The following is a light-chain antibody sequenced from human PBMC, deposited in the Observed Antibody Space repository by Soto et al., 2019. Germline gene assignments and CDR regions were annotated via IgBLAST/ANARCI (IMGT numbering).Light chain of an antibody. CDR1: TSNIGSNY. CDR2: RNN. J-gene: IGLJ1*01. CDR3: ATWDDSLNGFYV. Sequence: QSVLTQPPSASGTPGQGVTISCSGSTSNIGSNYVYWYQQLPGTAPKLLIYRNNQRPSGPPDRSSGSKSGTSASLAISGLPSDDEADYFCATWDDSLNGFYVFGTGTKVTV. V-gene: IGLV1-47*01.